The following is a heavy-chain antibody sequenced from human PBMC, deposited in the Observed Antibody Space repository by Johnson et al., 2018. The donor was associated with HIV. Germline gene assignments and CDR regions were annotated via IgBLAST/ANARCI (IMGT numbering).Heavy chain of an antibody. CDR3: TTLSLITMIVVVIDAFDI. Sequence: VQLVESGGGLVKPGGSLRLSCAASGFTFSNAWMSWVRQAPGKGLEWIGRIKSKTDGGTADYPAPMKGRFTISRDDSKTTLYLQMNTLKTEDTAVYYCTTLSLITMIVVVIDAFDIWGQGTMVTVSS. CDR1: GFTFSNAW. D-gene: IGHD3-22*01. V-gene: IGHV3-15*01. CDR2: IKSKTDGGTA. J-gene: IGHJ3*02.